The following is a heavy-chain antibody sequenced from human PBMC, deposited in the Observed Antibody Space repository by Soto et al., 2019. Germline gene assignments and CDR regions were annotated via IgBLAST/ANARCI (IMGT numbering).Heavy chain of an antibody. Sequence: VASVKVSCKTSGYTFSNYGITWVRQAPGQPLEWLGWISLYSDGTNYAQKFQSRASMTTATSTTTAYMKLRSLRSDDTAVYYCARVVPGAEAWFGPWGQGTLVTVSS. CDR2: ISLYSDGT. J-gene: IGHJ5*02. V-gene: IGHV1-18*01. D-gene: IGHD2-2*01. CDR3: ARVVPGAEAWFGP. CDR1: GYTFSNYG.